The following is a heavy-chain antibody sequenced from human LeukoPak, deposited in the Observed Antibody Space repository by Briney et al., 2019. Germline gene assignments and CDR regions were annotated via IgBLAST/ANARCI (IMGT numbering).Heavy chain of an antibody. V-gene: IGHV4-39*07. J-gene: IGHJ4*02. Sequence: SETLSLTCTVSGGSISSSSYYWGWIRQPPGKGLEWIGSIYYSGSTYYNPSLKSRVTISVDTSKNQFSLKLSSVTAADTAVYYCARDDRTAGHSYYFDYWGQGTLVTVSS. CDR1: GGSISSSSYY. CDR2: IYYSGST. D-gene: IGHD6-13*01. CDR3: ARDDRTAGHSYYFDY.